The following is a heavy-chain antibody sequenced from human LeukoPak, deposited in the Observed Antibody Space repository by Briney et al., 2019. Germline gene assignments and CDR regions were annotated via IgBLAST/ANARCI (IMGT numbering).Heavy chain of an antibody. J-gene: IGHJ3*02. D-gene: IGHD2-21*02. Sequence: GGSLRLSCAASGFTFSSYGMSWVRQAPGKGLEWVSAISGSGGSTYYADSVKGRFTISRDNSKNTLYLQMNSLRAEDTAVYYCAKVVGGFFVVVTGGAFDIWGQGTMVTVSS. CDR2: ISGSGGST. CDR3: AKVVGGFFVVVTGGAFDI. V-gene: IGHV3-23*01. CDR1: GFTFSSYG.